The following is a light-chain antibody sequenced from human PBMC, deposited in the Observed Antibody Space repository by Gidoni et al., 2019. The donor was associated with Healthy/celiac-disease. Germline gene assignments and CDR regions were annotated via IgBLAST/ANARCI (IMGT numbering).Light chain of an antibody. CDR2: DAS. CDR1: QSVSSY. J-gene: IGKJ5*01. CDR3: QQRSNWPIT. Sequence: EIVLPQSPSTLSLSPGERATLTCRASQSVSSYLAGYQQKPGQAPRLLIYDASNRATGIPARFSGSGSGTDFTLTISSREPEDFAVYYCQQRSNWPITFXXXTRLEIK. V-gene: IGKV3-11*01.